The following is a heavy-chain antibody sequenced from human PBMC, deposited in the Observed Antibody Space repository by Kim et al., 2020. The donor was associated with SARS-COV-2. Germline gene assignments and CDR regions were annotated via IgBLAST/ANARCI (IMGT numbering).Heavy chain of an antibody. Sequence: GGSLRLSCAASGFTFSSYSMSWVRQAPGTGLEWVSIISSRAGNLIYYAASVKGRFTISRDNSKNMLYMQMNSLRAEDTAVYYCAKKYTSDWRAFDFWGQGIMVTVSS. CDR2: ISSRAGNLI. V-gene: IGHV3-23*05. D-gene: IGHD6-25*01. CDR1: GFTFSSYS. CDR3: AKKYTSDWRAFDF. J-gene: IGHJ3*01.